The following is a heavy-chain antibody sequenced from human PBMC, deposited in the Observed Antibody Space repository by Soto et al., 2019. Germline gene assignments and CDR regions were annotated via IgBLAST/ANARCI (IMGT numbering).Heavy chain of an antibody. CDR1: GFSFSSYA. V-gene: IGHV3-23*01. CDR2: ISGSGGSA. Sequence: EVQLLESGGGLVQPGGSLRLSCAASGFSFSSYAMSWVRQAPGKGLEWVSAISGSGGSAYYADSVKGRFTFSRDNSKDTLYLQMNSVRDEDTAVYYCAKQGAAQGYVDVWGKGTTVTVSS. D-gene: IGHD6-6*01. J-gene: IGHJ6*03. CDR3: AKQGAAQGYVDV.